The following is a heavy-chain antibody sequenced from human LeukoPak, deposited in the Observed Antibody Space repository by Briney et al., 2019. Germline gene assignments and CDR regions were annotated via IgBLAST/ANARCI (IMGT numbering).Heavy chain of an antibody. CDR1: GYTLTELS. V-gene: IGHV1-24*01. J-gene: IGHJ4*02. CDR3: ATGPPRYCSGGSCAFDY. CDR2: FDPEDGET. D-gene: IGHD2-15*01. Sequence: ASVKVSCKVSGYTLTELSMHWVRQAPGKGLEWMGGFDPEDGETIYAQKFQGRVTMTEDTSTDTAYMELSSLRSEDTAVYYCATGPPRYCSGGSCAFDYWGQGTLVTVPS.